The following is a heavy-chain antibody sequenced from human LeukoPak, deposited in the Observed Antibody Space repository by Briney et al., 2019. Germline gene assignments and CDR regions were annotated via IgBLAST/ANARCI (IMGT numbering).Heavy chain of an antibody. CDR3: AREHTPFGSGCTSAY. CDR1: GFTFSTYG. Sequence: GGSLRLSCAASGFTFSTYGMNWVRQAPGKGLEWVSYISPSSSTIYYADSGKGRFTISRDNAKNSLYLQMNSLRAEDTAVYYCAREHTPFGSGCTSAYWGQGTLVTVSS. D-gene: IGHD6-19*01. CDR2: ISPSSSTI. V-gene: IGHV3-48*01. J-gene: IGHJ4*02.